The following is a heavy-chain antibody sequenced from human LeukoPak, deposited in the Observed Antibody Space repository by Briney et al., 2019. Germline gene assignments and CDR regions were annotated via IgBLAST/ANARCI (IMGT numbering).Heavy chain of an antibody. CDR2: IYSGGST. Sequence: PGGYLRLSCAASGFTFSSYAMSWVRQAPGKGLEWVSVIYSGGSTYYADSVKGRFTISRDNSKNTLYLQMNSLRAEDTAVYYCASRRGYSGYDPYWGQGTLVTVSS. D-gene: IGHD5-12*01. CDR1: GFTFSSYA. V-gene: IGHV3-66*01. CDR3: ASRRGYSGYDPY. J-gene: IGHJ4*02.